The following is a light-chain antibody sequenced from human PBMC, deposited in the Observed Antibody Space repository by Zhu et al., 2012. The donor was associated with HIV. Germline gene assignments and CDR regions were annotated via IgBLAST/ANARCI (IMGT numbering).Light chain of an antibody. J-gene: IGKJ4*01. CDR2: DTS. CDR1: ESVKSD. Sequence: EIVLTQSPGTLSLSPGERATLSCRASESVKSDLAWYQQKPGQAPRLLIYDTSTRATGIPARFSGSGSGTEFTLTISSLQSEDFAVYYCQQYGDWPPLTFGGGTKVEIK. CDR3: QQYGDWPPLT. V-gene: IGKV3-15*01.